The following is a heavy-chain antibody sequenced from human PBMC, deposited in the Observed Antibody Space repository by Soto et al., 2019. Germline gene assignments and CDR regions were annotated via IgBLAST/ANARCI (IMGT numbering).Heavy chain of an antibody. V-gene: IGHV4-61*01. Sequence: SETLSLTCTVSGGSVSSGSYYWSWIRQPPGKGLEWIAYIYYSGSTNYNPSLKSRVTISVDTSKNQFSLKLRSVTAADTAVYYCARHSLAETGRHFDYWGQGTLVTVSS. CDR2: IYYSGST. J-gene: IGHJ4*02. CDR3: ARHSLAETGRHFDY. D-gene: IGHD6-13*01. CDR1: GGSVSSGSYY.